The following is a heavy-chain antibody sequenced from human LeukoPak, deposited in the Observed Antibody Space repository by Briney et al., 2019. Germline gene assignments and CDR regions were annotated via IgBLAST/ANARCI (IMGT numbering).Heavy chain of an antibody. CDR3: ATTRYCSGSSCHHWHTRSFNWFDP. V-gene: IGHV4-4*07. J-gene: IGHJ5*02. CDR2: IYTSGST. D-gene: IGHD2-15*01. Sequence: PSETLSLTCTVSGGSISSYYWSWIRQPAGKGLEWIGRIYTSGSTNYNPSLKSRVTMSVDTSKNQFSLKLSSVTAADTAVYYCATTRYCSGSSCHHWHTRSFNWFDPWGQGTLVTVSS. CDR1: GGSISSYY.